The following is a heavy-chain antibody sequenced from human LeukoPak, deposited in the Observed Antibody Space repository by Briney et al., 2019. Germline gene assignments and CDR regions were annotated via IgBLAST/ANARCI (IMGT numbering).Heavy chain of an antibody. CDR1: GFTFSSYA. Sequence: GGSLRLSCAASGFTFSSYAMHWVRQAPGKGLEYVSAISSNGGGTYYANSVKGRFTISRDNSKNTLYLQMGSLRAEDMAVYYCARGVVVPAASNKYNWFDPWGQGTLVTVSS. D-gene: IGHD2-2*01. CDR3: ARGVVVPAASNKYNWFDP. CDR2: ISSNGGGT. V-gene: IGHV3-64*01. J-gene: IGHJ5*02.